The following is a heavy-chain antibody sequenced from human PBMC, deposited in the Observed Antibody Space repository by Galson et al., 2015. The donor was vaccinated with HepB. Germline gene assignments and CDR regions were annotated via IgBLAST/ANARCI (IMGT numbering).Heavy chain of an antibody. CDR2: ISWDGGST. D-gene: IGHD1-26*01. CDR3: AKDGGGSYEDYFDY. J-gene: IGHJ4*02. Sequence: SLRLSCAASGFTFDDYTMHWVRQAPGKGLEWVSLISWDGGSTYYADSVKGRFTISRDNSKNSLYLQMNSLRTDDTALYYCAKDGGGSYEDYFDYWGQGTLVTVSS. CDR1: GFTFDDYT. V-gene: IGHV3-43*01.